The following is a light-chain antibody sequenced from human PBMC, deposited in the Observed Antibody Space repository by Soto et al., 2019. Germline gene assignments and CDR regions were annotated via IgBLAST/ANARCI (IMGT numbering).Light chain of an antibody. J-gene: IGKJ1*01. CDR2: GAS. Sequence: VMTQSPATLSVSPGERAILSCRASQSVSSNYLAWYQQKPGQAPRLLIYGASSRATGIPDRFSGSGSGTDFTLTISRLEPEDFAVYYCQQYGSSGTFGQGTKV. CDR1: QSVSSNY. CDR3: QQYGSSGT. V-gene: IGKV3-20*01.